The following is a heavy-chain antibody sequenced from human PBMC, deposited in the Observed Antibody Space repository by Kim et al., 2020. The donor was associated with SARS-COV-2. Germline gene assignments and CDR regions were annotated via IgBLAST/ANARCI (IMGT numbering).Heavy chain of an antibody. D-gene: IGHD3-10*02. CDR3: AMSKITMLDGVLYGMDF. Sequence: GGSLRLSCAASGFTFDDYAMHWVRQAPGKGLEWVSGICWNSGTIDYADSVKGRFTISRDNAKNSLYLQMNSLRTEDTALYYCAMSKITMLDGVLYGMDF. J-gene: IGHJ6*01. V-gene: IGHV3-9*01. CDR2: ICWNSGTI. CDR1: GFTFDDYA.